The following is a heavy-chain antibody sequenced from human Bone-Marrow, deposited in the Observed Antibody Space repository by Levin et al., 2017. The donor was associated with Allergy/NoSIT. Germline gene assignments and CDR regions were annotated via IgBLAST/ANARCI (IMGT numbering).Heavy chain of an antibody. D-gene: IGHD5-12*01. CDR1: GGDFSSYT. J-gene: IGHJ4*02. CDR3: ARGTGGYDTYYFDY. V-gene: IGHV1-69*08. Sequence: SVKVSCKASGGDFSSYTIAWVRQAPGQGLEWMGRIIPVLNTTDYAQKLQGKVTITADTSTDKAYMELSSLTSEDTAVYYCARGTGGYDTYYFDYWGQGTLVTVSS. CDR2: IIPVLNTT.